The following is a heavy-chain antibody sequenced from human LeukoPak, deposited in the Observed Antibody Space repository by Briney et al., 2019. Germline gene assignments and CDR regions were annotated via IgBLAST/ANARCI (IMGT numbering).Heavy chain of an antibody. V-gene: IGHV3-23*01. CDR1: GFTFSSYA. CDR2: ISGSGGST. CDR3: TSRPLLSYYGSGRTRSDY. Sequence: GGSLRLSCAASGFTFSSYAMRWVRQAPGKGLEWVSAISGSGGSTYYADSVKGRFTISRDNSKNTVYLQMNSLKTEDTAVYYCTSRPLLSYYGSGRTRSDYWGQGTLVTVSS. D-gene: IGHD3-10*01. J-gene: IGHJ4*02.